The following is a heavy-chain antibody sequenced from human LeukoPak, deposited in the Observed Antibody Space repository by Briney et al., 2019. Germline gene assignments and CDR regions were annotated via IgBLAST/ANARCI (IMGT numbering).Heavy chain of an antibody. CDR3: ARSVAARRFDP. CDR2: IYSGGST. Sequence: SGGSLRLSCAASGFTVSSNYMSWVRQAPGKGLEWVSVIYSGGSTYYADSVKGRFTISRDNAKNSLYLQMNSLRAEDTAVYYCARSVAARRFDPWGQGTLVTVSS. V-gene: IGHV3-53*01. CDR1: GFTVSSNY. J-gene: IGHJ5*02. D-gene: IGHD6-6*01.